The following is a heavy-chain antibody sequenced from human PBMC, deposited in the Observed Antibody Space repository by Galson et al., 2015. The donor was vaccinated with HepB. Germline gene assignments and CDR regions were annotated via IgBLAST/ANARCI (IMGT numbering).Heavy chain of an antibody. D-gene: IGHD1-20*01. V-gene: IGHV3-11*06. Sequence: SLRLSCAASGFTFSDYYMSWIRQAPGKGLEWVSYISSSSSYTNYADSVKGRFTISRDNAKNSLYLQMNSLRAEDTAVYYCATVHPHNYNWNRGARNDYWGRGTLVTVSS. CDR3: ATVHPHNYNWNRGARNDY. CDR1: GFTFSDYY. J-gene: IGHJ2*01. CDR2: ISSSSSYT.